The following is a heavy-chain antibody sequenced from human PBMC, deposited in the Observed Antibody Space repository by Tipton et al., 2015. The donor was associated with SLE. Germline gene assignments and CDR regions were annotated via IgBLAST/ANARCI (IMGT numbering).Heavy chain of an antibody. CDR3: ARGLYGDEPGY. V-gene: IGHV4-34*01. CDR2: INHRGST. D-gene: IGHD4-17*01. Sequence: TLSLTCAVYGGSFSGHYCSWVRPPPRKGVGWVGEINHRGSTNYNPSLKSRVTISVETSKNQFSLKLTSLTAADTAVYYCARGLYGDEPGYWGQGTLVTVSS. J-gene: IGHJ4*02. CDR1: GGSFSGHY.